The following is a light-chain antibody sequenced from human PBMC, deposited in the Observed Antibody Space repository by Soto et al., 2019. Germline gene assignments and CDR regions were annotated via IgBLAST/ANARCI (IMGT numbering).Light chain of an antibody. CDR3: QQTYTNRQT. J-gene: IGKJ1*01. CDR1: QTSATY. Sequence: DIQMTQSPSSLSASVGDRVTITCRASQTSATYINWYQQKSGSAPRLLIYEASGLPSGVPSRFSGSGSGTHFVLTISNFQPEDSATYVCQQTYTNRQTFGQGTKVDIK. CDR2: EAS. V-gene: IGKV1-39*01.